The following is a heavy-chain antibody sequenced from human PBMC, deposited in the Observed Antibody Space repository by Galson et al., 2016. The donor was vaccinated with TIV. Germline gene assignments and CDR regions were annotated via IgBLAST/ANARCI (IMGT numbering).Heavy chain of an antibody. Sequence: TLSLTCDVSGGSINSAGYYWSWLRQQSGEGLEWIEYIHSSGLTYYNPPLKSRVTWSVETSKSQFSLNRSSVTAADTAVYYGARLFFFDTRNVLVGAFDVWGHGTMVSVSS. CDR1: GGSINSAGYY. V-gene: IGHV4-31*11. CDR2: IHSSGLT. D-gene: IGHD3-22*01. J-gene: IGHJ3*01. CDR3: ARLFFFDTRNVLVGAFDV.